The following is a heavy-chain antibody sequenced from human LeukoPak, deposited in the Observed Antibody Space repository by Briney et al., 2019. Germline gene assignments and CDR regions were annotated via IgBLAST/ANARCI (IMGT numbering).Heavy chain of an antibody. Sequence: SQTLSLTCAISGHRVSSNSAAWNWLRQSPSRGLEWLGRTSYRSKWYNDYAVSVKSRITINPDTTKNQFSLQLNSVTPEDTAVYFCARGWSLFDYWGQGTLVTVSS. CDR3: ARGWSLFDY. D-gene: IGHD6-13*01. J-gene: IGHJ4*02. V-gene: IGHV6-1*01. CDR2: TSYRSKWYN. CDR1: GHRVSSNSAA.